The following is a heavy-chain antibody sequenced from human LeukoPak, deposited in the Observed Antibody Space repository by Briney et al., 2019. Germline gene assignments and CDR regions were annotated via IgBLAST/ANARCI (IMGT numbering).Heavy chain of an antibody. CDR1: GFTFSNYA. CDR2: ITGSGVTT. D-gene: IGHD6-19*01. V-gene: IGHV3-23*01. CDR3: AKDRSGNSGPFDY. J-gene: IGHJ4*02. Sequence: GRSLRLSCAASGFTFSNYAMSWVRQVPGKDLEWVSAITGSGVTTYYADSVKGRFTIFRDNSENTLFLEMNSLRAEDTAVYYCAKDRSGNSGPFDYWGQGTLVTVSS.